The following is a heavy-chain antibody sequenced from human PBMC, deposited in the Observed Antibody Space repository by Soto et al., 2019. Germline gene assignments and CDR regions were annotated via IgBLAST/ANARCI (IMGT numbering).Heavy chain of an antibody. CDR1: GCSISSYY. D-gene: IGHD2-2*01. CDR3: ARDWSNTRCCDALAI. V-gene: IGHV4-59*01. CDR2: IHYSGST. J-gene: IGHJ3*02. Sequence: SETLSLAFTVSGCSISSYYWSCIRQPPGKGLEWIGYIHYSGSTNYNPSLKSRVTISVDTSKSQFSLKLSSMTAADTAVYYCARDWSNTRCCDALAIWGRRPMVTVSS.